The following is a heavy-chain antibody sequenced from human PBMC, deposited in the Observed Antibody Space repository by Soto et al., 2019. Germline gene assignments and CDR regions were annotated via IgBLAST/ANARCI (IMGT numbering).Heavy chain of an antibody. V-gene: IGHV4-31*03. CDR1: GGSITNGDYY. D-gene: IGHD2-2*01. CDR3: ARDAPGEAPY. Sequence: QVQLQESGPGLVRPSQTLSLTCTVSGGSITNGDYYWNWIRQHPGKGLEWIGYINYRGTNFYNPSLKSRVFISVETSKNQFSLNLSSVTAADTAVYFCARDAPGEAPYWGQGTLVTSSS. CDR2: INYRGTN. J-gene: IGHJ4*02.